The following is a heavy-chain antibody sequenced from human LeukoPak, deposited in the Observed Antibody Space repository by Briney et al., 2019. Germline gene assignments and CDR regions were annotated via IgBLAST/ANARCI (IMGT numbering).Heavy chain of an antibody. V-gene: IGHV1-46*01. Sequence: GASVKVSCKASGYTLPSYYMHWVRQAPGQGPEWMGVINPSGGSTTSYAQKIQGRVTMTRDTSMSTVTMELSSLRSEDTAVYYCARGTLRYFDFWGQGTLVTVSS. CDR1: GYTLPSYY. CDR3: ARGTLRYFDF. J-gene: IGHJ4*02. D-gene: IGHD3-9*01. CDR2: INPSGGSTT.